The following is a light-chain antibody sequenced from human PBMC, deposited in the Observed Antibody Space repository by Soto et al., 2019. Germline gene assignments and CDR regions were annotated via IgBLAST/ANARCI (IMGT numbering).Light chain of an antibody. CDR1: QRISYSSNNKNY. Sequence: DFVMTQSPDSLAVSLGERATINCKSSQRISYSSNNKNYLAWYQVKPGQPPKLLINWASTRESGVPDRFSGSGSGTDFTLTISSLQAEDVAVYYCQEYYSSRLTVGGGTKVDSK. CDR3: QEYYSSRLT. CDR2: WAS. J-gene: IGKJ4*01. V-gene: IGKV4-1*01.